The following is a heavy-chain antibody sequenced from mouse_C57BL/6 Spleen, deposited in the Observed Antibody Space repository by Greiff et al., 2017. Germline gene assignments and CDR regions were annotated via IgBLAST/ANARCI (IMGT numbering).Heavy chain of an antibody. CDR1: GFTFSSYG. D-gene: IGHD4-1*01. CDR2: ISSGGSYT. CDR3: ARRELGRHYFDY. Sequence: EVQLQESGGDLVKPGGSLKLSCAASGFTFSSYGMSWVRQTPDKRLEWVATISSGGSYTYYPDSVKGRFTISRDNAKNTLYLQMSSLKSEDTAMYYCARRELGRHYFDYWGQGTTLTVSS. J-gene: IGHJ2*01. V-gene: IGHV5-6*01.